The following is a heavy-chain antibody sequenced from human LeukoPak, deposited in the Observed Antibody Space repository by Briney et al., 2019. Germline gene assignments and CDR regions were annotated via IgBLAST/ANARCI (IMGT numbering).Heavy chain of an antibody. CDR1: GGSISSSGYS. CDR3: ARTYYYDSSGYEEFFFDY. V-gene: IGHV4-30-2*01. J-gene: IGHJ4*02. CDR2: IYHSGST. D-gene: IGHD3-22*01. Sequence: PSETLSLTCSVSGGSISSSGYSWSWIRQPPGKGLEWIGYIYHSGSTYYNPSLKSRVTISVDRSKNQFSLKLSSVTATDTAVYYCARTYYYDSSGYEEFFFDYWGQGTLVTVSS.